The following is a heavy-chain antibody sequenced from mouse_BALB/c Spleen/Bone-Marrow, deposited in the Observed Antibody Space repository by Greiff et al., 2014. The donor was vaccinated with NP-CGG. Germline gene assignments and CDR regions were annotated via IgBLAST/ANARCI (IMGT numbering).Heavy chain of an antibody. CDR2: IDPANGNT. CDR1: GFNIKDTS. J-gene: IGHJ2*01. D-gene: IGHD1-1*01. V-gene: IGHV14-3*02. Sequence: VQLQQSGAELVKPGASVKLSCTASGFNIKDTSMHWVKQRPEQGLEWIGRIDPANGNTKYDPKFQGKATITADTSSNTAYLQLSSLTSGDTAVYYCARYYYGSSYFDYWGQGTTLTVSS. CDR3: ARYYYGSSYFDY.